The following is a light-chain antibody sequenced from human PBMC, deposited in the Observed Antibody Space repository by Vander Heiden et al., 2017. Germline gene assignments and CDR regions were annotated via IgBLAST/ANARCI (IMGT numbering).Light chain of an antibody. CDR3: AAWDDNLNGLYV. CDR2: IDN. V-gene: IGLV1-44*01. J-gene: IGLJ1*01. Sequence: QSVLTQPPSAGGAPGQRGINSCSGSSSKNGSKSVSWYQRHPGPAPKLLISIDNQRPSGVPDRFSGSKSGTSASLAISGLQSEDEAEYFCAAWDDNLNGLYVFGTGTKVTVL. CDR1: SSKNGSKS.